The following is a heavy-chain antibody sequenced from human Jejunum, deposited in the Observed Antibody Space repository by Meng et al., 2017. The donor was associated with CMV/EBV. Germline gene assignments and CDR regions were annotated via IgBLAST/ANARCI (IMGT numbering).Heavy chain of an antibody. V-gene: IGHV3-66*01. CDR3: ARDSSGYYPEY. J-gene: IGHJ4*02. D-gene: IGHD3-22*01. CDR2: ICSGGTT. CDR1: GFTVSSNY. Sequence: EWHLGGSGGDLVQPGGSLRLSCAASGFTVSSNYMSWARQAPGKGLEWVSFICSGGTTYYADSVKGRFTISRDNSKNTMYLQMNSLRVEDTAVYYCARDSSGYYPEYWGQGTLVTVSS.